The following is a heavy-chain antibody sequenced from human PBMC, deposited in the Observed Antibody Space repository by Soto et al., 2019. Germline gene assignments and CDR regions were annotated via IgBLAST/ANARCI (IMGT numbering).Heavy chain of an antibody. V-gene: IGHV3-74*01. CDR1: GFTFSDYW. D-gene: IGHD6-19*01. J-gene: IGHJ4*02. CDR3: ARDPAPSGWYDY. Sequence: GGSLGLSCAASGFTFSDYWMHWVRQFPGKGLVWVSRTNSDGSSTSYADSVKGRFTISRDNAKNTLYLQMNSLRAEDTAVYYCARDPAPSGWYDYWGQGTLVTVSS. CDR2: TNSDGSST.